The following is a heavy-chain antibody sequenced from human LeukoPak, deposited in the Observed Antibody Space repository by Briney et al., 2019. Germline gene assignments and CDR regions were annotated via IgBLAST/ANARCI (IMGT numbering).Heavy chain of an antibody. V-gene: IGHV3-30-3*01. CDR1: GFTFSSYA. D-gene: IGHD3-22*01. CDR2: ISYDGSNK. CDR3: ARVTPYDSSRGYVDY. J-gene: IGHJ4*02. Sequence: GGSLRLSCAASGFTFSSYAMHWVRQAPGKGLEWVAVISYDGSNKYYADSVKGRFTISRDNSKNTLYLQMNSLRAEDTAVYYCARVTPYDSSRGYVDYWGQGTLVTVSS.